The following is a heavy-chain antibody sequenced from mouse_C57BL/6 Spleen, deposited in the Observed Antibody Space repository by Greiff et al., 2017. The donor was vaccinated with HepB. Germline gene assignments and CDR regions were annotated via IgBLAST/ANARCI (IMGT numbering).Heavy chain of an antibody. D-gene: IGHD2-1*01. V-gene: IGHV5-6*01. J-gene: IGHJ4*01. CDR1: GFTFSSYG. CDR2: ISSGGSYT. CDR3: ARQDLPGAMDY. Sequence: DVQLVESGGDLVKPGGSLKLSCAASGFTFSSYGMSWVRQTPDKRLEWVATISSGGSYTYYPDSVKGRFTISRDNAKNTLYLQMSSLKSEDTAMYYCARQDLPGAMDYWGQGTSVTVSS.